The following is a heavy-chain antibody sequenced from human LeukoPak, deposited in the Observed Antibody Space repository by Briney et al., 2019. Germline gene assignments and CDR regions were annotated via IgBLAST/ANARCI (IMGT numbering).Heavy chain of an antibody. CDR1: GFTFSSYA. CDR2: ISGSGGST. D-gene: IGHD2-21*02. Sequence: GGSLRLSCAASGFTFSSYAMSWVRQAPGKGLEWVSAISGSGGSTYYADSVKGRFTISRDNSKNTLYLQMNSLRAEDTAVYYCAKDRSSRYCGGDCYSAYFDYWGQGTLVTVSS. V-gene: IGHV3-23*01. J-gene: IGHJ4*02. CDR3: AKDRSSRYCGGDCYSAYFDY.